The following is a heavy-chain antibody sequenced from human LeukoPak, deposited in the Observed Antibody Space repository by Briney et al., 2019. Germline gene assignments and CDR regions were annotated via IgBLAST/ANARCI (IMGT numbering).Heavy chain of an antibody. Sequence: GGSLGLSCAASGFTFSSYAMSWFRQAPGKGLEWVSAISGSGGSTYYADSVKGRFTISRDNSKNTLYLQMNSLRAEDTAVYYCAKAYSSSWYLDYWGQGTLVTVSS. CDR2: ISGSGGST. CDR3: AKAYSSSWYLDY. V-gene: IGHV3-23*01. D-gene: IGHD6-13*01. CDR1: GFTFSSYA. J-gene: IGHJ4*02.